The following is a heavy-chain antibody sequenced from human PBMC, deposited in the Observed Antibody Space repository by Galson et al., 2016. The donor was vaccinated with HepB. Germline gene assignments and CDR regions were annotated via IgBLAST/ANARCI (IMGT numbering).Heavy chain of an antibody. CDR2: LSYGGINQ. J-gene: IGHJ4*02. D-gene: IGHD3-22*01. CDR3: VAEYHDSAGYHGFQY. CDR1: GLTFSSYG. Sequence: SLRLSCAASGLTFSSYGMHWVRQAPGKGLEWMASLSYGGINQYYADSAKGRFTISRDISKNTLYLQINTLSAEDTAICYCVAEYHDSAGYHGFQYWGQGTLVTVSS. V-gene: IGHV3-30*03.